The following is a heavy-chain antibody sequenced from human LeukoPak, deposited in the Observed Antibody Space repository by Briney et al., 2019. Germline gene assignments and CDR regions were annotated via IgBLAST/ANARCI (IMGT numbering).Heavy chain of an antibody. CDR2: INPKSVDT. CDR3: ARDSRVAGDY. Sequence: ASVKVSCTASGYTFTDYYMHWVRQAPGQGREWMGRINPKSVDTSFAQKFRGRVTMTTDTSVTTAYMELGRPTSDDTAICYCARDSRVAGDYWGQGILVT. D-gene: IGHD2-15*01. CDR1: GYTFTDYY. J-gene: IGHJ4*02. V-gene: IGHV1-2*06.